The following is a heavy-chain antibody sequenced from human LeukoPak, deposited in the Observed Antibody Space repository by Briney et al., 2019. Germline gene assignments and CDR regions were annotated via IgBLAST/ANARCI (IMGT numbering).Heavy chain of an antibody. J-gene: IGHJ5*02. CDR3: ARRGSTFPEGWFDP. Sequence: SETLSLTCAVYGGSFSGYYWSWIRQPPGKGLEWIGEINHSGSTNYNPSLKSRVTISVDTSKNQFSLKLSSVTAADTAVYYCARRGSTFPEGWFDPWGQGTLVIVSS. CDR2: INHSGST. D-gene: IGHD2-21*01. V-gene: IGHV4-34*01. CDR1: GGSFSGYY.